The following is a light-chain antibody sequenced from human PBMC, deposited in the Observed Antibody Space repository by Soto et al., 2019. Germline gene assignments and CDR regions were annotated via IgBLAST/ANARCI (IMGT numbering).Light chain of an antibody. J-gene: IGKJ4*01. CDR2: AAS. Sequence: DIQMTQSPSSLSASVGDRVTITCRASLPIRNYLAWYQQKPGKIPNLLIYAASTLQAGVPSRFSGIRSVTDFSPTISSMQADDVGDYYSQKYRRAHHTFGGGTKVDI. CDR1: LPIRNY. CDR3: QKYRRAHHT. V-gene: IGKV1-27*01.